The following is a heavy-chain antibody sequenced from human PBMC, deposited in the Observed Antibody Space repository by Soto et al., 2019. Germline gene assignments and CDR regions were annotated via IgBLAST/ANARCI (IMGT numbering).Heavy chain of an antibody. V-gene: IGHV1-69*01. CDR1: GGTFSSYS. CDR2: IITIFGTA. J-gene: IGHJ6*02. D-gene: IGHD6-13*01. CDR3: ARGGGIAAAGTYYYYGMDV. Sequence: QVQLVQSGAEVKKPGSSVKVSCKASGGTFSSYSISWVRQAPGQGLDWMGGIITIFGTANYAQKFQGRVTITADEPTSTAYIELSSLRSEDTAVYYCARGGGIAAAGTYYYYGMDVWCQGTTLTVSS.